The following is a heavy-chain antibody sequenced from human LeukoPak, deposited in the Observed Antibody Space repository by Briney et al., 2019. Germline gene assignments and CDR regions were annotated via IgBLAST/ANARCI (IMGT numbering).Heavy chain of an antibody. V-gene: IGHV1-69*13. CDR1: GGTFSSYA. J-gene: IGHJ5*02. CDR3: ARVLWRPYYYDSSGYLKNWFDP. Sequence: GASVEVSCKASGGTFSSYAISWVRQAPGQGLEWMGGIIPIFGTANYAQKFQGRVTITADESTSTAYMELSSLRSEDTAVYYCARVLWRPYYYDSSGYLKNWFDPWGQGTLVTVSS. CDR2: IIPIFGTA. D-gene: IGHD3-22*01.